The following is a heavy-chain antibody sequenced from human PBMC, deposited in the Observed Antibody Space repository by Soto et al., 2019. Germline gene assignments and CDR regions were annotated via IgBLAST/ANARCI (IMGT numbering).Heavy chain of an antibody. Sequence: GGSLRLSCAASGFNVGSFAVNWVRQAPGKGLEWVSGISVSDAFIYYADSVRGRFSISRDASENILYLQMNSLRVDDTALYYCTRETVAGITGLDYWGPGTLVTVSS. CDR3: TRETVAGITGLDY. J-gene: IGHJ4*02. V-gene: IGHV3-23*01. CDR1: GFNVGSFA. D-gene: IGHD1-20*01. CDR2: ISVSDAFI.